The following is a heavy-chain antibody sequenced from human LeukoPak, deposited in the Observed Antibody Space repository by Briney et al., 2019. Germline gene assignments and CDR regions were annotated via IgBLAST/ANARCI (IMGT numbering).Heavy chain of an antibody. D-gene: IGHD3-3*01. CDR1: GFTFSSYA. J-gene: IGHJ4*02. Sequence: GGSLRLSCAASGFTFSSYAMHWVRQAPGKGLEWVAVISYDGSNKYYADSVKGRFTISRDNSKNTLYLQMNSLRAEDTAVYYCAKETRDLRFLEWLLVYWGQGTLVTVSS. CDR3: AKETRDLRFLEWLLVY. V-gene: IGHV3-30*04. CDR2: ISYDGSNK.